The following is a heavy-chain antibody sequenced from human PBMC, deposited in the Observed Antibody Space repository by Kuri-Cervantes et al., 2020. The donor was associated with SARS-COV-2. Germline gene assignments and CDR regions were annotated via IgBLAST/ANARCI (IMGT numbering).Heavy chain of an antibody. CDR1: GGSISSSSYY. D-gene: IGHD3-22*01. V-gene: IGHV4-61*01. Sequence: GSLRLSCTVSGGSISSSSYYWGWIRRPPGKGLEWIGYIYYSGSTNYNPSLKSRVTISVDTSKNQFSLKLSSVTAADTAVYYCARDRSSSGYSDYWGQGTLVTVSS. J-gene: IGHJ4*02. CDR3: ARDRSSSGYSDY. CDR2: IYYSGST.